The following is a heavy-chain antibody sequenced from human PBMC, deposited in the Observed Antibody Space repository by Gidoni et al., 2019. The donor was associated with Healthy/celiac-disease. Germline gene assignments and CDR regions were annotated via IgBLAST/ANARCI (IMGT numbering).Heavy chain of an antibody. J-gene: IGHJ4*02. CDR1: GIPFSDYY. D-gene: IGHD6-13*01. CDR3: AIDWGSWYMGY. V-gene: IGHV3-11*01. Sequence: QVQLVESGGGLVKPGGSLRLSCSASGIPFSDYYMSWIRQSPGQGLEGVSYISSSGSTIYYADSVKGRFTISRDNAKNSLYLQMNSLRAEDTAVYYCAIDWGSWYMGYWGQGTLVTVSS. CDR2: ISSSGSTI.